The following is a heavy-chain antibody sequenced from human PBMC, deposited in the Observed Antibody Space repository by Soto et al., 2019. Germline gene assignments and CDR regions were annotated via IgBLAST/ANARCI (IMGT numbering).Heavy chain of an antibody. J-gene: IGHJ4*02. CDR2: IYHSGST. V-gene: IGHV4-30-2*01. CDR3: ASGQQLVRDY. CDR1: GGSISSGGYS. D-gene: IGHD6-13*01. Sequence: SETLSLTCAVSGGSISSGGYSWSWIRQPPGKGLEWIGYIYHSGSTYYNPSLKSRVTISVDRSKNQFSLKLSSVTAADTAVYYCASGQQLVRDYWGQGTLVTVSS.